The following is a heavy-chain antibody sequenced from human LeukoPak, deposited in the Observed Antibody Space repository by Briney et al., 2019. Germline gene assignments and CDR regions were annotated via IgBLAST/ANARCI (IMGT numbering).Heavy chain of an antibody. V-gene: IGHV3-21*01. Sequence: GGALRLSCAASGFTFSSYSMNWVRQAPGKGLEWVSSISSSSSYIYCADSVKGRFTISRDNAKNSLYLQMNSLRAEDTAVYYCARDPRFYDGYNDGEGSDFDYWGQGTLVTVSS. D-gene: IGHD5-24*01. J-gene: IGHJ4*02. CDR3: ARDPRFYDGYNDGEGSDFDY. CDR1: GFTFSSYS. CDR2: ISSSSSYI.